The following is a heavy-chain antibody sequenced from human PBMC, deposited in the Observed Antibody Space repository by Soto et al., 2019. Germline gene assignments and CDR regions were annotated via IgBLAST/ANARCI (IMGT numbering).Heavy chain of an antibody. CDR1: GGSISSGGYY. V-gene: IGHV4-31*03. Sequence: SETLSLTCTVSGGSISSGGYYWSWIRQHPGKGLEWIGYIYYSGSTYYNPSLKSRVTISVDRSKNQFSLKLCSVTAADTAVYYCARIRPERTAGYLAWGPKDYSPDSSDSWFDPWGQGILVTVSS. CDR2: IYYSGST. D-gene: IGHD4-4*01. CDR3: ARIRPERTAGYLAWGPKDYSPDSSDSWFDP. J-gene: IGHJ5*02.